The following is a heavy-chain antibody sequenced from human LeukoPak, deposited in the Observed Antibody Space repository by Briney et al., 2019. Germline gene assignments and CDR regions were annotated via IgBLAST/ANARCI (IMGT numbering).Heavy chain of an antibody. V-gene: IGHV1-18*01. CDR2: ISAYNGNT. D-gene: IGHD3-22*01. CDR1: GYTFTSYG. CDR3: ARPYDSIDAFDI. Sequence: ASVKVSCKASGYTFTSYGISWVRQAPGQGPEWMGWISAYNGNTNYAQKLQGRVTMTTDTSTSTAYMELRSLRSDDTAVYYCARPYDSIDAFDIWGQGTMVTVSS. J-gene: IGHJ3*02.